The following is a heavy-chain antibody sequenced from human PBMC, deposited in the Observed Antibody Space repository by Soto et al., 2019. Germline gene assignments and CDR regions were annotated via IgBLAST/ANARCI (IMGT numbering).Heavy chain of an antibody. V-gene: IGHV4-39*01. CDR3: ARHPGVWGSYPVEEYYFDY. CDR2: IYYSGST. J-gene: IGHJ4*02. CDR1: GGSISSSSYY. D-gene: IGHD3-16*01. Sequence: QLQLQESGPGLVKPSETLSLTCTVSGGSISSSSYYWGWIRQPPGKGLEWIGSIYYSGSTYYNPSLKSRVTISVDTSKNQFSLKLSSVTAADTAVYYCARHPGVWGSYPVEEYYFDYWGQGTLVTVSS.